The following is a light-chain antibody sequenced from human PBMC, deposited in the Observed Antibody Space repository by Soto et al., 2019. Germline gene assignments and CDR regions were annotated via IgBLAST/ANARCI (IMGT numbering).Light chain of an antibody. CDR1: QSISSY. CDR2: AAS. J-gene: IGKJ2*01. CDR3: QQSYSTPPYT. Sequence: DIQMTQSPSSLYASVGDRVTITCRASQSISSYLNWYQQKPGKDPKLLIYAASSLQSGVPSRFSGSGSGTEFTLTIISLQPEDFATYYWQQSYSTPPYTFGQGTKREIK. V-gene: IGKV1-39*01.